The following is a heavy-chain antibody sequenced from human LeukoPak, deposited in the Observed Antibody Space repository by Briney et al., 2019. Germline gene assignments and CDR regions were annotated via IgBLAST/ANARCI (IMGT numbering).Heavy chain of an antibody. J-gene: IGHJ3*02. D-gene: IGHD3-22*01. CDR2: INWNGGST. Sequence: PGGSLRLSCAASGFTFDDYGMSWVRQAPGKGLEWVSGINWNGGSTGYADSVKGRFTISRDNSKNTLYLQMNSLRAEDTAVYYCAKETDHYYDSSGYYYGFGAFDIWGQGTMVTVSS. CDR1: GFTFDDYG. V-gene: IGHV3-20*04. CDR3: AKETDHYYDSSGYYYGFGAFDI.